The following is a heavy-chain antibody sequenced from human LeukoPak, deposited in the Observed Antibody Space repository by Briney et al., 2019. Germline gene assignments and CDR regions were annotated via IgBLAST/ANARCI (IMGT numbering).Heavy chain of an antibody. Sequence: ASVKVSCKASGYTFTSYGISWVRQAPGQGLEWMGWISAYNGNTNYAQKLQGRVTMTTDTSTSTAYMELRSLRSDDTAVYYCARITVDCSSTSCYTEDYWGQGTLVTVSS. J-gene: IGHJ4*02. CDR1: GYTFTSYG. CDR2: ISAYNGNT. D-gene: IGHD2-2*02. V-gene: IGHV1-18*01. CDR3: ARITVDCSSTSCYTEDY.